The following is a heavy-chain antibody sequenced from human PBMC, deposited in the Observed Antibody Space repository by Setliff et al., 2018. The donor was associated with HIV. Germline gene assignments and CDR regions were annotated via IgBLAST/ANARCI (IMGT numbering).Heavy chain of an antibody. Sequence: ASVKVSCKASGYTFTNYAFAWVRQAPGQGLEWMGWISAYNGNTNYADKLQGRVTLTTDTSTTTVYMELRSLRSDDTAVYYCARMRSCSGGSCLPGALYYYHMDVWGKGITVTVSS. CDR2: ISAYNGNT. CDR3: ARMRSCSGGSCLPGALYYYHMDV. CDR1: GYTFTNYA. V-gene: IGHV1-18*01. J-gene: IGHJ6*03. D-gene: IGHD2-15*01.